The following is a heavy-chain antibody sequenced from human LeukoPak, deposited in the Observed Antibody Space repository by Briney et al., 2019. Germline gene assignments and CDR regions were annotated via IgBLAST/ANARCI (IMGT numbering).Heavy chain of an antibody. V-gene: IGHV1-2*06. CDR2: INPNSGGT. CDR1: GYTFTGYY. CDR3: ARDGRYSGPSYYYYGMDV. J-gene: IGHJ6*02. Sequence: ASVTVSCKASGYTFTGYYMHWVRQAPGQGLEWMGRINPNSGGTNYAQKFQGRVTMTRDTSISTAYMELSRLRSDDTAVYYCARDGRYSGPSYYYYGMDVWGQGTTVTVSS. D-gene: IGHD3-9*01.